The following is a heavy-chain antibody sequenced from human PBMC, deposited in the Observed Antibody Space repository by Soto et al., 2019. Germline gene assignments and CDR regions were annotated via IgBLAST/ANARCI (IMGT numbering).Heavy chain of an antibody. V-gene: IGHV4-4*02. J-gene: IGHJ4*02. CDR2: IYHSGST. D-gene: IGHD3-10*01. Sequence: SDTLSLTCAVSSGSIGISNWWSWFRQPPGKGLEWIGEIYHSGSTNYNPSLKSRVTISVDKSKNQFSLKLSSVTAADTAVYYCARDEYGSGSPNWGQGTLVTVSS. CDR3: ARDEYGSGSPN. CDR1: SGSIGISNW.